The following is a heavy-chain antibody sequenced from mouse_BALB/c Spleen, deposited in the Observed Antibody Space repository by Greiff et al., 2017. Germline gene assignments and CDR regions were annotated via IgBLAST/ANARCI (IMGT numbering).Heavy chain of an antibody. D-gene: IGHD2-1*01. Sequence: EVQRVESGGGLVKPGGSLKLSCAASGFTFSSYAMSWVRQTPEKRLEWVASISSGGSTYYPDSVKGRFTISRDNARNILYLQMSSLRSEDTAMYYCARAYGNYVFAYWGQGTLVTVSA. CDR3: ARAYGNYVFAY. V-gene: IGHV5-6-5*01. J-gene: IGHJ3*01. CDR2: ISSGGST. CDR1: GFTFSSYA.